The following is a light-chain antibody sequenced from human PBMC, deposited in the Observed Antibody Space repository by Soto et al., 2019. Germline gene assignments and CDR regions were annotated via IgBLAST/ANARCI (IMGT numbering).Light chain of an antibody. V-gene: IGKV3-15*01. J-gene: IGKJ2*01. CDR2: GAS. Sequence: EIVMTQSPATLSVSPGERATLSCRASQGISSNLAWYQQKPGQAPRLLIFGASSRATGIPARFSGSGSGTEFTLTISSLQSEDFAVYYCQQRNSRYTFGPGTKLEIK. CDR3: QQRNSRYT. CDR1: QGISSN.